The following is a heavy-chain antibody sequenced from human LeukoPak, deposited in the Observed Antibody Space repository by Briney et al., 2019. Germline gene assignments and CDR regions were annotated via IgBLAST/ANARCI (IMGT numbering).Heavy chain of an antibody. CDR2: INPNSGGT. V-gene: IGHV1-2*06. CDR1: GYTFTGYF. J-gene: IGHJ4*02. CDR3: ARESPTTVTYDY. Sequence: GASVKVSCKASGYTFTGYFMHWVRQAPGQGLEWMGRINPNSGGTNYAQKFQGRVTMTRDTSISTAYMELSSLRSEDTAVYYCARESPTTVTYDYWGQGTLVTVSS. D-gene: IGHD4-17*01.